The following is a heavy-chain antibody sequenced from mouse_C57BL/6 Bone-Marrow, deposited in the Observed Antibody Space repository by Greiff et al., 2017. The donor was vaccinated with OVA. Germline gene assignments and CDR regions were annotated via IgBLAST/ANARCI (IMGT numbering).Heavy chain of an antibody. D-gene: IGHD2-3*01. J-gene: IGHJ4*01. CDR1: GYTFTDYY. Sequence: QVQLKESGAELVRPGASVKLSCKASGYTFTDYYINWVKQRPGQGLAWIARIYPGSGNTYYNEKFKGKATLTAEKSSSTAYMQLSSLTSEDAAVYFCARWLLYAMDYWGQGTSVTVSS. V-gene: IGHV1-76*01. CDR3: ARWLLYAMDY. CDR2: IYPGSGNT.